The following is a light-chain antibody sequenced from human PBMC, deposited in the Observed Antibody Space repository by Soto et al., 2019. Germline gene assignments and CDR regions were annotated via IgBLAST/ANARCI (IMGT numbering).Light chain of an antibody. V-gene: IGKV3-15*01. CDR1: QSVRTN. J-gene: IGKJ4*01. CDR3: QHYNNWPLT. Sequence: IVITQSPATLSVSPGERATLSCRASQSVRTNLAWYKQKPGQAPRPLIYGASTRATGIPARFSGSGSGTEFTLTISSLQSEDFAVYYCQHYNNWPLTFGGGTKVDIK. CDR2: GAS.